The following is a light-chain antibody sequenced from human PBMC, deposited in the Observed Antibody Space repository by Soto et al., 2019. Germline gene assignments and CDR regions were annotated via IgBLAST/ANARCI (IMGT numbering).Light chain of an antibody. CDR1: QGVSSY. CDR2: GAS. J-gene: IGKJ1*01. Sequence: DIQLTQSPSFLSASVGDRVTITCRASQGVSSYLAWFQQKPGKAPKLLIYGASTLQSGVPSRFSGSGSGAEFTLTITSIEPEDFAVYYCQQRSSWPWTFGQGTKLEIK. V-gene: IGKV1-9*01. CDR3: QQRSSWPWT.